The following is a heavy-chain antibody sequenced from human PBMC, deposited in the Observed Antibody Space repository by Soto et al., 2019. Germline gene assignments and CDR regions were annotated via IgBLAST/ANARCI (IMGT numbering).Heavy chain of an antibody. J-gene: IGHJ4*02. D-gene: IGHD3-10*01. CDR2: ISHAGDT. V-gene: IGHV3-66*01. CDR3: ARDPPGSGRYSYDY. CDR1: GITVSNNY. Sequence: EVQLVESGGGLVQPGGSLRLSCAASGITVSNNYMSWFRQAPGKGLEWVSAISHAGDTYYADSVKGRFTISRDNSKNTLYFQMNCLRAEDTAVYYCARDPPGSGRYSYDYWGQGTRLTVSS.